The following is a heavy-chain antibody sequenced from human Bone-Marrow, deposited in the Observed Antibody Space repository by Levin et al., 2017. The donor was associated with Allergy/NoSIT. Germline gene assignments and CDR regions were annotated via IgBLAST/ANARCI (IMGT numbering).Heavy chain of an antibody. CDR3: ARDIRDGTCLDT. CDR2: ISHSGTT. D-gene: IGHD1-14*01. J-gene: IGHJ5*02. CDR1: GDSISSINY. V-gene: IGHV4-4*02. Sequence: SETLSLTCTVSGDSISSINYWSWVRQPPGKGLEWIGEISHSGTTKYRSSLESRVTISLDTSKNQLSLELTSVTAVDTAVYYCARDIRDGTCLDTWGQGILVTVSS.